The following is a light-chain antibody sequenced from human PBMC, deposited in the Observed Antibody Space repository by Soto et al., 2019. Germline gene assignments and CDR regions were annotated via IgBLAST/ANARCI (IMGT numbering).Light chain of an antibody. CDR3: QQYGSSPLT. CDR2: GAS. V-gene: IGKV3-20*01. CDR1: QSISSSY. Sequence: EIVLTQSPGTLSLSPGEGGTLSCRASQSISSSYLAWYQQKPGQTPRLLIYGASSRATGIPDRFSGSGSGTDFTLTISRLEPEDFAMYYCQQYGSSPLTVGGGTKVEIK. J-gene: IGKJ4*01.